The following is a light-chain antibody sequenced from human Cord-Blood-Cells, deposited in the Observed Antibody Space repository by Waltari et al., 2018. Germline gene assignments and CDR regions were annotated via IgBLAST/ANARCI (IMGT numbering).Light chain of an antibody. V-gene: IGKV3-11*01. CDR1: QSVSSY. CDR2: DAS. CDR3: QQRSNWPL. Sequence: EIVLTQSPATLSLSPGERATLSCRASQSVSSYVAWYQQKPGQAPRLPIYDASNRATGIPARFSGSGSGTDFTLTISSLEPEDFAVYYCQQRSNWPLFGGGTKVEIK. J-gene: IGKJ4*01.